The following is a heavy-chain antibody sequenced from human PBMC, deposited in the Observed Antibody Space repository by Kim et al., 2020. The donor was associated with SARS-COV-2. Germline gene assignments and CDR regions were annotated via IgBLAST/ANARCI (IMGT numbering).Heavy chain of an antibody. CDR1: GGSIISSDW. Sequence: SETLSLTCTVSGGSIISSDWWSWVRQSPGKGLEWIGEIHHVGSTNYRPSLRSRVTVLLDKSKNQFYLNLKSVTAADTAVYYCARNGYSSSRWYFDLWGRGTLVSVSS. CDR2: IHHVGST. V-gene: IGHV4-4*02. J-gene: IGHJ2*01. D-gene: IGHD6-13*01. CDR3: ARNGYSSSRWYFDL.